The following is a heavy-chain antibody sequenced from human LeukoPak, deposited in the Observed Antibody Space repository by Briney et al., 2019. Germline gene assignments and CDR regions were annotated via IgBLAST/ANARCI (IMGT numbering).Heavy chain of an antibody. D-gene: IGHD6-13*01. V-gene: IGHV1-2*02. CDR1: GYTFTGYY. CDR3: ARVSSWGDYFDY. J-gene: IGHJ4*02. Sequence: ASVKVSCKASGYTFTGYYMHWVRQAPGQGLEWMGWINPNSGGTNYAQKFQGRVTMTRDTSISTAYMELSRLRSDDTAVYYCARVSSWGDYFDYWGQGTLVTVSS. CDR2: INPNSGGT.